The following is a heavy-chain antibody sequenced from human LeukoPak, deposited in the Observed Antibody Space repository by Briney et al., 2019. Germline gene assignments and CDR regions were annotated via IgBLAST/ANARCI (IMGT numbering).Heavy chain of an antibody. D-gene: IGHD3-9*01. CDR2: IIPIFGTA. Sequence: SVKVSCKASGGTFSSYAISWVRQAPGQGLEWMGGIIPIFGTANYAQKFQGRVTITADESTSTAYMELSSLRSEDTAVYYCARDRGILTGYYGLDYWGQGTLVTVSS. CDR3: ARDRGILTGYYGLDY. CDR1: GGTFSSYA. J-gene: IGHJ4*02. V-gene: IGHV1-69*13.